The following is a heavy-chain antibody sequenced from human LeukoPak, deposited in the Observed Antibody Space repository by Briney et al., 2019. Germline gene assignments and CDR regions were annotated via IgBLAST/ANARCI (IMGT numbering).Heavy chain of an antibody. V-gene: IGHV4-59*08. J-gene: IGHJ4*02. CDR2: INYSGST. CDR1: GGSISDYN. Sequence: SETLSLTCTVPGGSISDYNWSWIPQPPGRGLEWIGYINYSGSTNYNPSLKSRVTISADTSKNQFSLKVTSVTAGNTAVYHCARLNGGCWGQGTLVTVSS. CDR3: ARLNGGC. D-gene: IGHD6-25*01.